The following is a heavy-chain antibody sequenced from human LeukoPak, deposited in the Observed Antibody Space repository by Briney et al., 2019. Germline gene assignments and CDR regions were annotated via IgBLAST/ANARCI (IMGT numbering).Heavy chain of an antibody. CDR3: ASSVRSPLGVAAAGFFDY. CDR1: GYTFTSDY. J-gene: IGHJ4*02. CDR2: INPSGGST. V-gene: IGHV1-46*01. Sequence: ASVKVSCKASGYTFTSDYMHWVRQAPGQGLEWMGIINPSGGSTSYAQKFQGRVTMTRDTSTSTVYMELSSLRSEDTAVYYCASSVRSPLGVAAAGFFDYWGQGTLVTVSS. D-gene: IGHD6-13*01.